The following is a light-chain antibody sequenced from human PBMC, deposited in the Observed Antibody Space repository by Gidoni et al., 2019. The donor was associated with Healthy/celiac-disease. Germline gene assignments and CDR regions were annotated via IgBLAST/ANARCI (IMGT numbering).Light chain of an antibody. V-gene: IGKV3-20*01. CDR3: QHYGSSPLT. J-gene: IGKJ4*01. CDR1: QSVSSSY. Sequence: EIVLTQAPGTLSLSPGERATLSCRASQSVSSSYLAWYQQKPGQGPRLLIYGASSRATGIPDRFSGSGSGTDFTRTISRLEPEYFAVYYCQHYGSSPLTFXGXTKVEIK. CDR2: GAS.